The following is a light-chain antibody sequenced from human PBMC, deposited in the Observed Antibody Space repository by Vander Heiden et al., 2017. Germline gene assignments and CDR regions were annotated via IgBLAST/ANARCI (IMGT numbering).Light chain of an antibody. CDR3: QHYNNWPLT. Sequence: EIVMTQSPATLSASPGERATPSSRASHSVSSNLAWYQQKPGQTPRLLIYGASTRATGIPARFSGSGSGTEFTLTISSLQSEDSAVYYCQHYNNWPLTFGGGTKVEIK. J-gene: IGKJ4*01. CDR1: HSVSSN. CDR2: GAS. V-gene: IGKV3-15*01.